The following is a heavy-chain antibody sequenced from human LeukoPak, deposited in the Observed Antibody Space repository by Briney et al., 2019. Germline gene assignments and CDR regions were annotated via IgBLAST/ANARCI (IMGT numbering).Heavy chain of an antibody. Sequence: PSETLYLTCTVSGASIRSADYYWSRIRQHPGRGLEWIGYIYYSGSTYYNPSLKSRVNISVDTSKNQFSLKLSSVTAADTAVYHCARVIRDSGGYYHWFDPWGQGTLVTVSS. CDR2: IYYSGST. CDR1: GASIRSADYY. D-gene: IGHD3-22*01. J-gene: IGHJ5*02. V-gene: IGHV4-31*03. CDR3: ARVIRDSGGYYHWFDP.